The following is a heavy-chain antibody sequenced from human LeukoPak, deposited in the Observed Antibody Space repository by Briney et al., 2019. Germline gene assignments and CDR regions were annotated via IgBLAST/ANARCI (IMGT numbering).Heavy chain of an antibody. J-gene: IGHJ4*02. CDR2: ISYDGSNI. CDR3: VREMATTETFDY. CDR1: GFDFNNYV. D-gene: IGHD5-24*01. V-gene: IGHV3-30-3*01. Sequence: GGSLRLSCAASGFDFNNYVMHWVRQAPGKGLEWVAVISYDGSNIYYSDSVKGRFTISRDNSKNTLYVQMSSLRPEDTAVYYCVREMATTETFDYWGQGTLVTVSS.